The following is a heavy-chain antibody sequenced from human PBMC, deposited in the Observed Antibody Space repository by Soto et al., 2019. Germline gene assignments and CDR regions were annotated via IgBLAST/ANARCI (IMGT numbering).Heavy chain of an antibody. D-gene: IGHD1-26*01. CDR2: INTDGSST. CDR3: ARVVAHYNGSYRSIDY. CDR1: GFTFSSYC. J-gene: IGHJ4*02. V-gene: IGHV3-74*01. Sequence: LRLSCAASGFTFSSYCMHWVRQAPGKGLVWVSRINTDGSSTTYADSVKGRFTISRDNAKNTLYLQMNSLRGEDTAVYYCARVVAHYNGSYRSIDYWGQGTLVTVSS.